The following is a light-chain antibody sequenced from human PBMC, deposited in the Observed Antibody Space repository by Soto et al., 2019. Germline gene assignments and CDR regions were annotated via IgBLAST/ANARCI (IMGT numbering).Light chain of an antibody. CDR2: GAS. J-gene: IGKJ1*01. CDR1: QSVSSSY. CDR3: QQYGTSLPWT. Sequence: EIVLTQSPGTLSLSPGERATLSCRASQSVSSSYLAWYQQKPGQAPRLLIYGASSRATGIPDRFSGSGSGTDFTLTIRRLEPEDFAVFYCQQYGTSLPWTFGQGTKVDIK. V-gene: IGKV3-20*01.